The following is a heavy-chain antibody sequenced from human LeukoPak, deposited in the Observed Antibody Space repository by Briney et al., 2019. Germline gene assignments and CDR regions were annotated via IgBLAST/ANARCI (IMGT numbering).Heavy chain of an antibody. Sequence: PSETLSLTCTVSGGSISSSSYYWGWIRQPPGRGLEWIGTMYYSGSTYYNPSLKSRVTISVDTSQNQFSLKLSSVTAADTAVYYCARRPSGYHYFDYWGQGTLVTVSS. CDR1: GGSISSSSYY. CDR2: MYYSGST. J-gene: IGHJ4*02. D-gene: IGHD5-12*01. V-gene: IGHV4-39*01. CDR3: ARRPSGYHYFDY.